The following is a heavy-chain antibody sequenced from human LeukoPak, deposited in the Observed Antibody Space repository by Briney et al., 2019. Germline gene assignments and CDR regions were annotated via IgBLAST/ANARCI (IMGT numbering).Heavy chain of an antibody. CDR3: AKEIFSGLLYIDY. D-gene: IGHD5-12*01. CDR1: GFTFSSYA. Sequence: GGSLRLSCAASGFTFSSYAMSWVRQAPGKGLEWVSAITDAVGSTHYADSVKGRFTISSDNSKNTVYLQMNSLRPEDMAVYYCAKEIFSGLLYIDYWGQGTLVTVSS. CDR2: ITDAVGST. V-gene: IGHV3-23*01. J-gene: IGHJ4*02.